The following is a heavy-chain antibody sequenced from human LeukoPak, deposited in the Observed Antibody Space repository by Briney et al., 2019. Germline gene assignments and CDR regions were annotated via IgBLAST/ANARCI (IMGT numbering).Heavy chain of an antibody. J-gene: IGHJ4*02. CDR2: IYYSGST. D-gene: IGHD1-26*01. CDR3: ARGKGYSGSYLFDY. V-gene: IGHV4-39*07. Sequence: SETLSLTCTVSGGSISSSSYYWGWIRQPPGKGPEWIGSIYYSGSTYYNPSLKSRVTISVDTSKNQFSLKLSSVTAADTAVYYCARGKGYSGSYLFDYWGQGTLVTVSS. CDR1: GGSISSSSYY.